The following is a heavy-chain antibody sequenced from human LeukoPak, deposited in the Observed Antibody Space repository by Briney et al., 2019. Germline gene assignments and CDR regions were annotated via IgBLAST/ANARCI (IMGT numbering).Heavy chain of an antibody. V-gene: IGHV4-59*01. CDR1: GDFITAYY. D-gene: IGHD7-27*01. CDR3: ASNTGTVFDY. J-gene: IGHJ4*02. Sequence: SETLSLTCTVSGDFITAYYWSWIRPPPGKGLEWIGYVYYSGSTEYNPSLRSRVTISLEMSKRQFSLNLTSVTAADTAVYYCASNTGTVFDYWGQGALVTVSS. CDR2: VYYSGST.